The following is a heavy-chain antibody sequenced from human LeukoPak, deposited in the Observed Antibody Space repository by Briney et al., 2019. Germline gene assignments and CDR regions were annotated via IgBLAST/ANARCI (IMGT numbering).Heavy chain of an antibody. CDR3: ARGGIASRPSCWFDP. V-gene: IGHV4-38-2*02. CDR1: GYSISSGYY. Sequence: SETLSLTCTVSGYSISSGYYWGWIRQPPGKGLEWIGSIYHSGSSYYNPSLKGRVTISVDTSKNQFSLKLSSVTAADTAVYYCARGGIASRPSCWFDPWGQGTQVTVSS. CDR2: IYHSGSS. J-gene: IGHJ5*02. D-gene: IGHD6-6*01.